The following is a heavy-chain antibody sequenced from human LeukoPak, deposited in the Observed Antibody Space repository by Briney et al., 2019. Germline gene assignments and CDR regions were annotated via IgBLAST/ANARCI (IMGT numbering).Heavy chain of an antibody. V-gene: IGHV1-2*02. J-gene: IGHJ5*02. CDR3: ARDFRVTVKYWFDP. CDR1: GYTLTGYY. D-gene: IGHD4-17*01. Sequence: ASVKVSCKASGYTLTGYYMHWVRQAPGQGLEWMGWITPNSGGTNYAQKFQGRVTMTRDTSISTAYMELSRLRSDDTAVYYCARDFRVTVKYWFDPWGQGTLVTVSS. CDR2: ITPNSGGT.